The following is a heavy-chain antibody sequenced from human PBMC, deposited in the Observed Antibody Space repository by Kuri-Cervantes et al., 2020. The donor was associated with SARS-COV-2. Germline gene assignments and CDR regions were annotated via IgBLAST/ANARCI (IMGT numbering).Heavy chain of an antibody. CDR2: IKSKTDGGTT. D-gene: IGHD3-16*01. Sequence: GESLKISCAASGFTFSNAWMNWVRQAPGTGLEWVGRIKSKTDGGTTDYAAPVKGRFTITRDDSKHTLYLQMNSLKTEDTDVYYCTTVLVFGWFDPWGQGTLVTVSS. J-gene: IGHJ5*02. V-gene: IGHV3-15*07. CDR3: TTVLVFGWFDP. CDR1: GFTFSNAW.